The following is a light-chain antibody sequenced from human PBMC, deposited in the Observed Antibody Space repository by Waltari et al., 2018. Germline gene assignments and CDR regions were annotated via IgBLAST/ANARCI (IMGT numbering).Light chain of an antibody. CDR1: SSDVGGYTF. Sequence: QSALTQPASVSGSPGQSITISCPGPSSDVGGYTFVSWYQQHPGKAPKLIIYDVTKRPSGVSNRFSGSKSGNTASLTISGLQTEDEADYYCSSYTSATIYVFGIGTKVVVL. CDR2: DVT. V-gene: IGLV2-14*03. CDR3: SSYTSATIYV. J-gene: IGLJ1*01.